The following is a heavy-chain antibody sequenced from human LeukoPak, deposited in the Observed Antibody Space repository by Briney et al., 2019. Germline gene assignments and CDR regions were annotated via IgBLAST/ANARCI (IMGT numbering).Heavy chain of an antibody. D-gene: IGHD3-22*01. CDR2: IYYSGST. CDR3: ARVITLIAGNWFDP. J-gene: IGHJ5*02. V-gene: IGHV4-59*01. CDR1: GGSISSYY. Sequence: PSETLSLTCTVSGGSISSYYWSWIRQPPGKGLEWIGYIYYSGSTDYNPSLKSRVTLSVDTSKNEFSLKLSSVTAADTAVYYCARVITLIAGNWFDPWGQGTLVTVSS.